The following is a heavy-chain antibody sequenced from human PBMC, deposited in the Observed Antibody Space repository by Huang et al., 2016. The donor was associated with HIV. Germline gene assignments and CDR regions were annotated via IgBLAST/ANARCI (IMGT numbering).Heavy chain of an antibody. CDR1: GYTFSSFG. V-gene: IGHV1-18*01. Sequence: QVQLVQSGAEVKKPGASVKVSCKASGYTFSSFGISWVRQAPGQGVEWVGWSSVYNGNTKFAQKFQGRLTMTTDTATSTADMELRSLRSDDTAVYYCARGGGIQLWLLGYYYMDVWGNGTTVTVSS. D-gene: IGHD5-18*01. CDR3: ARGGGIQLWLLGYYYMDV. J-gene: IGHJ6*03. CDR2: SSVYNGNT.